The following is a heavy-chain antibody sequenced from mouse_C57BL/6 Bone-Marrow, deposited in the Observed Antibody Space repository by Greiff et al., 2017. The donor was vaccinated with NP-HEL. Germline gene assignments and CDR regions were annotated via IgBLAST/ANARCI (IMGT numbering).Heavy chain of an antibody. J-gene: IGHJ3*01. CDR1: GFSLTSYG. V-gene: IGHV2-2*01. D-gene: IGHD4-1*02. CDR2: IWSGGST. CDR3: ASLNWDSWFAY. Sequence: VQLQQSGPGLVQPSQSLSITCTVSGFSLTSYGVHWVRQSPGKGLEWLGVIWSGGSTDYNAAFISRLSISKDNSKSQVFFKMNSLQADDTAIYYCASLNWDSWFAYWGQGTLVTVSA.